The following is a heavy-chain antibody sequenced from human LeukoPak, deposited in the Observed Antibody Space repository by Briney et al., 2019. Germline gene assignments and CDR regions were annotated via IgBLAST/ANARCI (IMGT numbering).Heavy chain of an antibody. J-gene: IGHJ6*02. D-gene: IGHD3-10*01. CDR3: ARDNYGSAAYYYYGMDV. Sequence: TGGSLRLSCAASGFTFTIYGMNWVRQAPGKGGEGVALMWYDGNKKYYADSVKGRFTIARYNSKSTLYLQMNSLRAEDTAVYSCARDNYGSAAYYYYGMDVWGQGTTVTVSS. CDR2: MWYDGNKK. V-gene: IGHV3-33*01. CDR1: GFTFTIYG.